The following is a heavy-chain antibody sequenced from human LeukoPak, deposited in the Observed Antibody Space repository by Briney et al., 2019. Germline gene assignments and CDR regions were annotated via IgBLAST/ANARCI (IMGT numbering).Heavy chain of an antibody. CDR3: AKELDSSGYFDY. CDR2: ISGSGGST. D-gene: IGHD3-22*01. V-gene: IGHV3-23*01. CDR1: GFTFSNYG. Sequence: GGSLRLSCAASGFTFSNYGMSWVRQAPGKGLEWVSGISGSGGSTYHADSVKSRFTISRDNSKNTLYLQMNSLRAEDTAVYYCAKELDSSGYFDYWGQGTLVTVSS. J-gene: IGHJ4*02.